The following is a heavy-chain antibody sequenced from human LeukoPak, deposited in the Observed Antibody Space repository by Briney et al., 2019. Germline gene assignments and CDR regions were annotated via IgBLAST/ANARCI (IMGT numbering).Heavy chain of an antibody. D-gene: IGHD1-26*01. CDR1: GGSISSYY. Sequence: SETLSLTCTVSGGSISSYYWSWIRQPAGKGLEWIGRIYTSGSTNYNPSLKSRVTMSVDTSKNQFALKLSSVTAADTAVYYCARERGSGSYYYFDYWGQGTLVTVSP. CDR2: IYTSGST. CDR3: ARERGSGSYYYFDY. J-gene: IGHJ4*02. V-gene: IGHV4-4*07.